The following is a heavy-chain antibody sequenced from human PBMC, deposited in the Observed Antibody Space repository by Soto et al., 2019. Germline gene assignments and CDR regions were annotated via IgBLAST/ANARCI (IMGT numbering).Heavy chain of an antibody. V-gene: IGHV3-23*01. Sequence: PGGSLRLSCVASRFTFTSYAMSWVRQAQGQGLEWVAAISASGGATIHANSVKGRLTISRDNSKNTLYLQMNSLRAEDTAVYYCAKDVEGGSLFRGAFDYWGQGTQVTVSS. CDR1: RFTFTSYA. CDR3: AKDVEGGSLFRGAFDY. J-gene: IGHJ4*02. CDR2: ISASGGAT. D-gene: IGHD1-26*01.